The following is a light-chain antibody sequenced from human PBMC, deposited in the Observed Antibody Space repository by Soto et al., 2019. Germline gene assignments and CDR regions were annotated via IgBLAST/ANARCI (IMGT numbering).Light chain of an antibody. CDR3: QHYGISPPIT. CDR2: DVS. Sequence: IVLIQSPATLSVSPGERSTLSCRASQNISNYLIWYQQKPGQAPRLLIYDVSNRATDIPARFSGSGSGTDFTLTISRLEPEDFAVYYCQHYGISPPITFGQGTRLEIK. V-gene: IGKV3-11*01. J-gene: IGKJ5*01. CDR1: QNISNY.